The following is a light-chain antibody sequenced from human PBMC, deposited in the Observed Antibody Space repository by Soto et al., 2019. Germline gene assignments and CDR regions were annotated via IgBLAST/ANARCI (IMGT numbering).Light chain of an antibody. J-gene: IGKJ1*01. Sequence: DIVMTQSPDYLAVSPGETATINCRSSQSILYSSNNKNYLAWYQQKSGQPPKLLIYWASTRDSGVPGRFSGSGSETDFTLTISSLQPEDAAVYYCHHYYTTPPGTFGRGTKVDI. CDR3: HHYYTTPPGT. CDR2: WAS. V-gene: IGKV4-1*01. CDR1: QSILYSSNNKNY.